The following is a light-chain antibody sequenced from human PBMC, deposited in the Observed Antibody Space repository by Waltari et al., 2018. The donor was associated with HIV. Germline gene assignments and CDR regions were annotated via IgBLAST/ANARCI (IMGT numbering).Light chain of an antibody. J-gene: IGLJ3*02. Sequence: QSVLTQPPSASGTPGQRVTISCSGSSSNIGSNTVNWYQQLPGTAPKLLISSNNQRPSGVPDRFSGSKSGISASLAISGLQSEDEARYYCAAWDDRLNLWVFGGGTKLTVL. CDR3: AAWDDRLNLWV. CDR1: SSNIGSNT. CDR2: SNN. V-gene: IGLV1-44*01.